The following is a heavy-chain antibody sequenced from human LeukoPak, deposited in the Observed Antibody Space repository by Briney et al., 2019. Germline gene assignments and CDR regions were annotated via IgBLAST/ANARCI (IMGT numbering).Heavy chain of an antibody. CDR3: ARQNFDSIGYYFGL. V-gene: IGHV4-4*07. Sequence: SETLSLTCTVSGGSISSYYWSWIRQPAGKGLEWIGRISSSGSTNYNPSLMSRVTMSVDMSKNQFSLKLNSVTAADTAVYYCARQNFDSIGYYFGLWGQGILVTVSS. J-gene: IGHJ4*02. CDR2: ISSSGST. CDR1: GGSISSYY. D-gene: IGHD3-22*01.